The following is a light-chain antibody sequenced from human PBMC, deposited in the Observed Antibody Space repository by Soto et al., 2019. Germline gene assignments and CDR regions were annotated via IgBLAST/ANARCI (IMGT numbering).Light chain of an antibody. CDR3: QQYYSYPRT. CDR2: AAS. Sequence: AIRMTQSPSSFSASTGDRVTITCRASQGISSYLAWYQQKPGKAPKLLIYAASTLQSGVPSRFSGSGSGTDFTLTISCLQSEDFANYYRQQYYSYPRTFGQGTKVEIK. V-gene: IGKV1-8*01. CDR1: QGISSY. J-gene: IGKJ1*01.